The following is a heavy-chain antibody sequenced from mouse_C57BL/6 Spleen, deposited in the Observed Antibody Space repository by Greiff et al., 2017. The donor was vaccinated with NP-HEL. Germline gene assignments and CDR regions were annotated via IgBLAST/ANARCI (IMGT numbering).Heavy chain of an antibody. J-gene: IGHJ4*01. CDR3: ARYDYYAMDY. CDR2: IDPSDSYT. CDR1: GYTFTSYW. Sequence: QVQLKQPGAELVMPGASVKLSCKASGYTFTSYWMHWVKQRPGQGLEWIGEIDPSDSYTNYNQKFKGKSTLTVDKSSSTAYMQLSSLTSEDSAVYYCARYDYYAMDYWGQGTSVTVSS. V-gene: IGHV1-69*01.